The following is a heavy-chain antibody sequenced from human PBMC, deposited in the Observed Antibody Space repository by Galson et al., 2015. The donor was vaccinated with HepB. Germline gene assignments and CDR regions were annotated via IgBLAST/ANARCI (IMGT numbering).Heavy chain of an antibody. J-gene: IGHJ6*03. CDR2: IYGSGST. V-gene: IGHV4-59*10. CDR3: ARADRYCTNGVCYYYYMDV. D-gene: IGHD2-8*01. Sequence: ETLSLTCAVYGGSFSGYYWSWIRQPPGKGLEWIGRIYGSGSTSYNPSLKSRVTMSVDTSKKQFSLKLSSVTAADTAVYYCARADRYCTNGVCYYYYMDVWGKGTTVTVSS. CDR1: GGSFSGYY.